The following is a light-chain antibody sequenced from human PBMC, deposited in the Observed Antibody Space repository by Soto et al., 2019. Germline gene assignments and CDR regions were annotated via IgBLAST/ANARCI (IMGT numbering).Light chain of an antibody. V-gene: IGKV3-15*01. Sequence: EIVMTQSPATLSVSPGERATLSCRASQSVRSNLAWYQQKPGQVPRVLIYGASTRAIGIPDRFSGSGSGTEFTLTISSLQSEDFAVYYCQHYNNLWGFGGGTKVEIK. CDR1: QSVRSN. CDR2: GAS. J-gene: IGKJ4*01. CDR3: QHYNNLWG.